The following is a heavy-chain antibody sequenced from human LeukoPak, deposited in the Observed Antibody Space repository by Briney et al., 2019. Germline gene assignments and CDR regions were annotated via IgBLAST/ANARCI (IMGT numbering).Heavy chain of an antibody. CDR2: IIPIFGTA. J-gene: IGHJ4*02. CDR1: GGTFSSYA. V-gene: IGHV1-69*13. Sequence: ASVKVSCKASGGTFSSYAISWVRQAPGQGLEWMGGIIPIFGTANYAQKFQGRVTITADESTSTAYMELSSLRSEDTAVYYCARGGDIVVVVDPYYFDYWGQGTLVTVSS. CDR3: ARGGDIVVVVDPYYFDY. D-gene: IGHD2-15*01.